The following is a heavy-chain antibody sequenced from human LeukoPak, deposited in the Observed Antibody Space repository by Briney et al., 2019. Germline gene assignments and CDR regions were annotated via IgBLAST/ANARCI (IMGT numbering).Heavy chain of an antibody. Sequence: ASVNVSCKVSGYTLTELSMHWVRQAPGKGLEWMGGFDPEDGETIYAQKFQGRVTMTEDTSTDTAYMELSSLRSEDTAVYYCATQADTAMVIYYYGMDVWGQGTTVTVSS. V-gene: IGHV1-24*01. D-gene: IGHD5-18*01. CDR3: ATQADTAMVIYYYGMDV. CDR1: GYTLTELS. J-gene: IGHJ6*02. CDR2: FDPEDGET.